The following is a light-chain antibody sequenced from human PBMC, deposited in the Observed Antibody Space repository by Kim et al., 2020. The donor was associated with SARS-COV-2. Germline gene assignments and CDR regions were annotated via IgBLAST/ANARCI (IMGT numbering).Light chain of an antibody. CDR3: QQYDRSPYT. CDR2: GTS. CDR1: QSVASNH. J-gene: IGKJ2*01. V-gene: IGKV3-20*01. Sequence: EIVLTQSPGTLSLSPGERATLSCRASQSVASNHLAWFKQKPGQAPRLLIYGTSSRATGIPDRFSASESGTDFTLTISRLEPEDFAVYYCQQYDRSPYTFGQGTKL.